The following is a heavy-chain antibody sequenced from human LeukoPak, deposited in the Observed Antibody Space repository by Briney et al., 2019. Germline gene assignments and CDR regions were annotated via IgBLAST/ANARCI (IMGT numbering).Heavy chain of an antibody. CDR2: INHSGST. J-gene: IGHJ4*02. Sequence: SETRSLTCAVYGGSFSGYYWSWIRQPPGKGLEWIGEINHSGSTNYNPSLKSRVTISVDTSKNQFSLKLSSVTAADTAVYYCARANCSSTSCFDYWGQGTLVTVSS. CDR1: GGSFSGYY. CDR3: ARANCSSTSCFDY. D-gene: IGHD2-2*01. V-gene: IGHV4-34*01.